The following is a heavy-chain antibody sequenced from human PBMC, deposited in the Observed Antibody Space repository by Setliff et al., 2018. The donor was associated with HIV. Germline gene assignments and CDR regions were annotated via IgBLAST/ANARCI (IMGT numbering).Heavy chain of an antibody. Sequence: PSETVSLTCTVSGDSISSYFWSWIRQSPGKGLEWIGFRSTTGSTNYNPSLRSRVTISVDTSKNQVSLKLSSVTAADTAVYYCARGRFTILRKDYFDYWGQGTLVTVSS. CDR3: ARGRFTILRKDYFDY. J-gene: IGHJ4*02. CDR1: GDSISSYF. V-gene: IGHV4-4*09. CDR2: RSTTGST. D-gene: IGHD3-3*01.